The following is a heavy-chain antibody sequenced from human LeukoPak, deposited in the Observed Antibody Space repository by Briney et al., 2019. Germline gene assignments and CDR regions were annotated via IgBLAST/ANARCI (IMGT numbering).Heavy chain of an antibody. CDR1: GFTFGDYA. D-gene: IGHD2-8*01. CDR3: TRANCVNGACYHFDY. CDR2: IRNKGFGGTT. Sequence: PGRSLRLSCTASGFTFGDYAMSWVRQAPGKGLEWVGFIRNKGFGGTTEYAASVKGRFTISRDDSKSIAYLEMNSLKTEDTAVYYCTRANCVNGACYHFDYWGQGTLVTVPS. V-gene: IGHV3-49*04. J-gene: IGHJ4*02.